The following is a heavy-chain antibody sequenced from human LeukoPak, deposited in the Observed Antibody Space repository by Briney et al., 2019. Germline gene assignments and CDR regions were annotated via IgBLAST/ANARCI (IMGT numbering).Heavy chain of an antibody. CDR1: NGSISSYH. D-gene: IGHD1-26*01. J-gene: IGHJ4*02. CDR2: ILTSGTT. CDR3: ARLRVSGSYLYYFDY. V-gene: IGHV4-4*09. Sequence: NPSETLSLTCTVSNGSISSYHWSWVRQPPGKGLEWIGYILTSGTTNYNPSLKSRLTISVDTSKSQFTLKLSSVTAADTAVYYCARLRVSGSYLYYFDYWGQGTLVTVSS.